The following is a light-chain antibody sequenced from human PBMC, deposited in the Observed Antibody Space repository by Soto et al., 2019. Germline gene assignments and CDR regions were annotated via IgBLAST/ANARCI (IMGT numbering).Light chain of an antibody. Sequence: EIVLTQSPATLSLSPGERATLSCRASQSVSSYLAWYQQKPGQAPRLLIYDASNRATVIPARFSGSGSGTDFTLTISSLGHEDFAVYYFQQRSNWITFGGGTKVEIK. CDR1: QSVSSY. CDR2: DAS. V-gene: IGKV3-11*01. CDR3: QQRSNWIT. J-gene: IGKJ4*01.